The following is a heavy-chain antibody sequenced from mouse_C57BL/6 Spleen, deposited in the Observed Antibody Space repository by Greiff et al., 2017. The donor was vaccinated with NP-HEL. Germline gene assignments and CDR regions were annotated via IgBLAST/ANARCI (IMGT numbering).Heavy chain of an antibody. Sequence: EVKLVESGGGLVKPGGSLKLSCAASGFTFSDYGMHWVRQAPEKGLEWVAYISSGSSTIYYADTVKGRFTISRDNAKNTLFLQMTSLRSEDTAMYYCARGLQSYWYFDVWGTGTTVTVSS. CDR3: ARGLQSYWYFDV. V-gene: IGHV5-17*01. J-gene: IGHJ1*03. CDR2: ISSGSSTI. D-gene: IGHD2-2*01. CDR1: GFTFSDYG.